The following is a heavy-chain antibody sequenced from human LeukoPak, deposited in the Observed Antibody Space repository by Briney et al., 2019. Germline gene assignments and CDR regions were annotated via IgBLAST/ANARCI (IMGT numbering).Heavy chain of an antibody. J-gene: IGHJ5*02. Sequence: ASVTVSCTASGYTFTGYYMHWVRQAPGQGLEWMGRINPNSGGTNYAQKFQGRVTMTRDTSISTAYMELSRLRSDDTAVYYCARSLITSGGFDPWGQGTLVTVSS. CDR3: ARSLITSGGFDP. CDR2: INPNSGGT. CDR1: GYTFTGYY. V-gene: IGHV1-2*06. D-gene: IGHD2-2*01.